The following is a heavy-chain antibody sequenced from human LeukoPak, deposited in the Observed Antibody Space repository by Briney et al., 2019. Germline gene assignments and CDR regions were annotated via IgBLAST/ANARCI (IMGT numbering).Heavy chain of an antibody. CDR1: GYSISSGYY. J-gene: IGHJ5*02. V-gene: IGHV4-38-2*02. CDR3: ARDLSGAGGWFDP. CDR2: IYHSGST. D-gene: IGHD3-10*01. Sequence: SETLSLTCTVSGYSISSGYYWGWIRQPPGKGLEWIGSIYHSGSTYYNPSLKSRVTISVDTSKNQFSLKLSSVTAADTAVYYCARDLSGAGGWFDPWGQGTLVTVSS.